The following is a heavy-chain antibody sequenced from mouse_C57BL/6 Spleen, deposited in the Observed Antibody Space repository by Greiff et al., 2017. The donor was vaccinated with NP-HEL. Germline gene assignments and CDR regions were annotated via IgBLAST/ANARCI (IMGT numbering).Heavy chain of an antibody. Sequence: QVQLQQSGPGLVAPSQSLSITCTVSGFSLTSYGVSWVRQPPGKGLEWLGGIWGDGSRNYHSALIYRLGIRKDNSKSQVFLKLNSLQTDDTATYYCAKPVSYWDWYFDVWGTGTTVTVSS. CDR3: AKPVSYWDWYFDV. CDR2: IWGDGSR. J-gene: IGHJ1*03. V-gene: IGHV2-3*01. D-gene: IGHD2-10*01. CDR1: GFSLTSYG.